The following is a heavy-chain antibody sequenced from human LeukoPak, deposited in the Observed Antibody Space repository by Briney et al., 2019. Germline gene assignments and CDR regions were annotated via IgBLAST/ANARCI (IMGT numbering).Heavy chain of an antibody. CDR2: IIPILGIA. CDR1: GGTFSSYT. J-gene: IGHJ4*02. Sequence: GASVKVSCKASGGTFSSYTISWVRQAPGQGLEWMGRIIPILGIANYAQKFQGRVTITADKSTSTAYMELSNLRSEDTAVYYCARAGSDTYGDYFDYWGQGTLVTVSS. D-gene: IGHD3-10*01. V-gene: IGHV1-69*02. CDR3: ARAGSDTYGDYFDY.